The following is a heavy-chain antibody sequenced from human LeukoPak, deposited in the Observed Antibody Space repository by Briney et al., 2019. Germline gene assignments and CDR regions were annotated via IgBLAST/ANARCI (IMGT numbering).Heavy chain of an antibody. D-gene: IGHD4-11*01. CDR3: AREGLQGDAFDI. CDR1: GFTFTTYS. J-gene: IGHJ3*02. CDR2: ISYDGSNK. Sequence: GGSLRLSCAASGFTFTTYSMIWVRQAPGKGLEWVAVISYDGSNKYYADSVKGRFTISRDNSKNTLYLQMNSLRAEDTAVYYCAREGLQGDAFDIWGQGTMVTVSS. V-gene: IGHV3-30*03.